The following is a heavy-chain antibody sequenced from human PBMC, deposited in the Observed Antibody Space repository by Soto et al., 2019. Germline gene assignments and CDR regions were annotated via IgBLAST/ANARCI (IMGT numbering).Heavy chain of an antibody. J-gene: IGHJ4*02. CDR1: GYTFTSYA. CDR3: ARDGGQRVGAFDY. D-gene: IGHD1-26*01. V-gene: IGHV1-3*01. CDR2: INAGNGNT. Sequence: GASVKVSCKASGYTFTSYAMHWVRQAPGQRLEWMGWINAGNGNTKYSQKFQGRVTITRDTSASTAYMELSSLRSEDTAVYYCARDGGQRVGAFDYWGQGTLVTVSS.